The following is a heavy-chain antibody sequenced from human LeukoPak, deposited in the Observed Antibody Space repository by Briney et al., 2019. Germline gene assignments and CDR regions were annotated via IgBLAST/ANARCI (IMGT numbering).Heavy chain of an antibody. D-gene: IGHD3-22*01. CDR1: GGSISSYY. J-gene: IGHJ4*02. V-gene: IGHV4-59*01. CDR2: IYYSGST. CDR3: AREQDDSSGYFDY. Sequence: SETLSLTCTVSGGSISSYYWSWIRQPPGKGLEWIGYIYYSGSTNYNPSLTSRVTISVDTSKNQFSLKLSSVTAADTAVYYCAREQDDSSGYFDYWGQGTLVTVSS.